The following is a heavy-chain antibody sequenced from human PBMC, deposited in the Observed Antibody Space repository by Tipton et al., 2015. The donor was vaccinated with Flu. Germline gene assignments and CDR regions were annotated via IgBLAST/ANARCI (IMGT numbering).Heavy chain of an antibody. CDR1: GGSISTNSYY. J-gene: IGHJ5*02. V-gene: IGHV4-39*01. D-gene: IGHD3-9*01. CDR3: ARRTIFFKWFDP. Sequence: GLVKPSETLSLTCSVSGGSISTNSYYWTWIRQPPGKGLEWIGNIYYDGSTYYSPSLESRVTMHVDTSKNHFSLKLNSVTAADTAVYYCARRTIFFKWFDPWGQGTLVTVSS. CDR2: IYYDGST.